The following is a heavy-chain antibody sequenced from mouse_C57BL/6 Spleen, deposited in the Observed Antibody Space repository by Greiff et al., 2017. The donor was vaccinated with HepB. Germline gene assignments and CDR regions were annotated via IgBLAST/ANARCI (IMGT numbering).Heavy chain of an antibody. CDR3: ARLNDGYLAY. CDR2: IYPSDSET. CDR1: GYTFTSYW. D-gene: IGHD2-3*01. V-gene: IGHV1-61*01. Sequence: QVHVKQPGAELVRPGSSVKLSCKASGYTFTSYWMDWVKQRPGQGLEWIGNIYPSDSETHYNQKFKDKATLTVDKSSSTAYMQLSSLTSEDSAVYYCARLNDGYLAYWGQGTLVTVSA. J-gene: IGHJ3*01.